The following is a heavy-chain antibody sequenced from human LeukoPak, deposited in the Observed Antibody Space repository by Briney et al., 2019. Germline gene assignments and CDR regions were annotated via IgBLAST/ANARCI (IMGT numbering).Heavy chain of an antibody. J-gene: IGHJ6*02. V-gene: IGHV3-23*01. CDR1: GFTFSSYS. CDR3: AKDSPKDFWSGPDYYYYGMDV. D-gene: IGHD3-3*01. CDR2: ISGSGGST. Sequence: GGSLRLSCAASGFTFSSYSMNWVRQAPGKGLEWVSAISGSGGSTYYADSVKGRFTISRDNSKNTLYLQMNSLRAEDTAVYYCAKDSPKDFWSGPDYYYYGMDVWGQGTTVTVSS.